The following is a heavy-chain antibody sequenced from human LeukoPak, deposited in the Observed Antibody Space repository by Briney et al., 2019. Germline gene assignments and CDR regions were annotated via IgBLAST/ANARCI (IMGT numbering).Heavy chain of an antibody. Sequence: GGSLRLSCAASEFSVGSNYMTWVRQAPGKGLEWVSLIYSGGSTYYADSVKGRFTISRDNSKNTLYLQMNSLRAEDTAVYYCARDFHVRLYGIGGYSYWGQGTLVTVSS. J-gene: IGHJ4*02. CDR1: EFSVGSNY. D-gene: IGHD3-22*01. CDR2: IYSGGST. CDR3: ARDFHVRLYGIGGYSY. V-gene: IGHV3-66*01.